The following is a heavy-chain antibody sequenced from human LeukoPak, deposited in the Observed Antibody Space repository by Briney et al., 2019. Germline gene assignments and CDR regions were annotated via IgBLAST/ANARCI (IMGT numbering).Heavy chain of an antibody. V-gene: IGHV3-11*01. CDR2: ISSSGSSI. D-gene: IGHD3-10*01. Sequence: EGSLRLSCAASGFTFSDYYMSWIRQAPGKGLEWVSYISSSGSSIYYADSVKGRFTVSRDNSESTLYLQMNNLRAEDTAIHYCAKVPYSDYGSGRPPFMDIWGQGTTVAVSS. CDR3: AKVPYSDYGSGRPPFMDI. CDR1: GFTFSDYY. J-gene: IGHJ6*02.